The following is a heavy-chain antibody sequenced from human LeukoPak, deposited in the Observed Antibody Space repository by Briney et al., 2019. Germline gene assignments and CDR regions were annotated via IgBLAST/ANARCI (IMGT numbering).Heavy chain of an antibody. CDR2: IIPIFGTA. CDR3: ARDPCGGHEPDY. Sequence: SVKVSCKASGGTFSSYAISWVRQAPGQGLEWMGRIIPIFGTANYAQKFQGRVTITTDESTSTAYMELSSLRSEDTAVYYCARDPCGGHEPDYWGQGTLVTVSS. V-gene: IGHV1-69*05. J-gene: IGHJ4*02. CDR1: GGTFSSYA. D-gene: IGHD4-23*01.